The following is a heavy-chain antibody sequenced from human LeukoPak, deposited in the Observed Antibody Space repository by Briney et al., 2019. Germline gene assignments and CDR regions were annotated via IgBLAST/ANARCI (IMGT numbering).Heavy chain of an antibody. D-gene: IGHD3-10*01. V-gene: IGHV4-39*01. Sequence: SETLSLTCTVSGVSISSSNSYWGWIRQPPGKGLEWIGSIYYSGSTYYNPSLKSRVTISVDTSKNQFSLKLSSVTAADTAVYYCARPQHGSGGVLRFDPWGQGTLVTVSS. CDR3: ARPQHGSGGVLRFDP. CDR1: GVSISSSNSY. CDR2: IYYSGST. J-gene: IGHJ5*02.